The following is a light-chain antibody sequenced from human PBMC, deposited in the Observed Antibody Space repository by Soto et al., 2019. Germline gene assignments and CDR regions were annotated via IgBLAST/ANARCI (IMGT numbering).Light chain of an antibody. CDR3: QQYGGMPIT. CDR1: LTVTNNY. CDR2: DAS. J-gene: IGKJ4*01. Sequence: EIVLTHSPDTLSLSPGERATLSCRASLTVTNNYLAWYQQKAGQAPRLVIYDASTRATGIPDGFWGGGSGTDFTLTIEKLEPEDFAVYYCQQYGGMPITFGGGTKVDIK. V-gene: IGKV3-20*01.